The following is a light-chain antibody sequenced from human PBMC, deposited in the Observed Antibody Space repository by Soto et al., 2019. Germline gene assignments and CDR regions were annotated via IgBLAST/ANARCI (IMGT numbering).Light chain of an antibody. CDR3: ATRDDSLSGHLL. CDR1: SSNIGSNY. V-gene: IGLV1-47*01. J-gene: IGLJ2*01. CDR2: RND. Sequence: QSVLTQPPSASGTPGQRVTISCSGSSSNIGSNYVNWYQHLPGTAPKLLIYRNDQRPSGVPDRFSGSKSGTSASLAISGLRSDDEADYYCATRDDSLSGHLLVGGGTQLTVL.